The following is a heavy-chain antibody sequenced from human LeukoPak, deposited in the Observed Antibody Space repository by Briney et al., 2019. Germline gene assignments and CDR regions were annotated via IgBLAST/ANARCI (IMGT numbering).Heavy chain of an antibody. CDR2: IRGSGGST. D-gene: IGHD6-13*01. V-gene: IGHV3-23*01. CDR1: GFTFSSYA. J-gene: IGHJ4*02. CDR3: AKDRIGAYSSSWYYFDY. Sequence: GGSLRLSCAASGFTFSSYAMSWVRQAPGKALEWVSAIRGSGGSTYYADSVKGRFTISRDNSKNTLYLQMNSLRAEDTAVYYCAKDRIGAYSSSWYYFDYWGQGTLVTVSS.